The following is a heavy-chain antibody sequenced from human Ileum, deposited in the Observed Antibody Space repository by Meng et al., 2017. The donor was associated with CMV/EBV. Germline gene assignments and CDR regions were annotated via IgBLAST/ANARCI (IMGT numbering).Heavy chain of an antibody. D-gene: IGHD3-16*01. Sequence: GESLKISCAASGFTVSNNYMSWVRQAPGKGLEWVSVIYPGGSTYFADSVKGRFTISRDNSKNMVYLQMNSLRPEDTAVYYCARGGVGAICDNWGQGTLVTVSS. CDR2: IYPGGST. V-gene: IGHV3-66*02. CDR1: GFTVSNNY. J-gene: IGHJ4*02. CDR3: ARGGVGAICDN.